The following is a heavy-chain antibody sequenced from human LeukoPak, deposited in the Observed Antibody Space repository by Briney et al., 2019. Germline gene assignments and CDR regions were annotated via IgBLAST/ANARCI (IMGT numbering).Heavy chain of an antibody. V-gene: IGHV3-30*02. CDR1: GFTFSNFG. J-gene: IGHJ3*01. CDR2: IRYDGSNK. Sequence: PGGSLRLSCAASGFTFSNFGMHWVRQAPGKGLEGVAFIRYDGSNKYYADSVKGRFTISRDNSKNTLYLQMNSLRGEDTAVYYCARGGSYTAILMNPFDLWGQGTMVTVSS. CDR3: ARGGSYTAILMNPFDL. D-gene: IGHD5-18*01.